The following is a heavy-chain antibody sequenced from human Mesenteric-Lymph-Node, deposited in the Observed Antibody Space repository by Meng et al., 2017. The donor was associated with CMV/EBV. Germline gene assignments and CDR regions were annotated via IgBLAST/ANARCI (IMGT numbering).Heavy chain of an antibody. Sequence: GESLKISCAASGFTVSSHYMNWVRQAPGKGLEWVSVIYSGSRTYYADSVKGRFTISRDNAKNSLYLQMNSLRAEDTAVYYCAREGGSYSNAFDIWGQGTMVTVSS. CDR2: IYSGSRT. D-gene: IGHD1-26*01. V-gene: IGHV3-53*01. CDR1: GFTVSSHY. CDR3: AREGGSYSNAFDI. J-gene: IGHJ3*02.